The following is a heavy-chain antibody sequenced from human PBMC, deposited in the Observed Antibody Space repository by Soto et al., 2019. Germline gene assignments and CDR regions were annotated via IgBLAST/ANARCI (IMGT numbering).Heavy chain of an antibody. D-gene: IGHD2-2*01. CDR2: INHSGST. CDR1: GGSFSGYY. J-gene: IGHJ6*02. V-gene: IGHV4-34*01. CDR3: ARDRHCSSTSCSRYYYYYGMDV. Sequence: SETLSLTCAVYGGSFSGYYWSWIRQPPGKGLEWIGEINHSGSTNYNPSLKSRVTISVDTSKNQFSLKLSSVTAADTAVYYCARDRHCSSTSCSRYYYYYGMDVWGQGTTVTV.